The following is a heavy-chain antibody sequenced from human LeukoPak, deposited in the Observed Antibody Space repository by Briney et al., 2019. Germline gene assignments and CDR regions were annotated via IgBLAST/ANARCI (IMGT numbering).Heavy chain of an antibody. V-gene: IGHV4-59*08. CDR2: IYYSGST. J-gene: IGHJ4*02. CDR1: GGSISSYY. CDR3: ASHRTSRVLFDY. D-gene: IGHD2-8*02. Sequence: SGTLSLTCTVSGGSISSYYWSWIRQPPGKGLEWIGYIYYSGSTNYNPSLKSRVTISVDTSKNQFSLKLSSVTAADTAVYYCASHRTSRVLFDYWGQGTLVTVSS.